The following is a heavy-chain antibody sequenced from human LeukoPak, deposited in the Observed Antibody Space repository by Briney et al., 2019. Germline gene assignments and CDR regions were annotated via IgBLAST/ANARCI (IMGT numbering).Heavy chain of an antibody. CDR3: ARRGGSSSRRSPIDY. J-gene: IGHJ4*02. CDR1: GFTFSDYW. Sequence: GGSLRLSCTASGFTFSDYWMTWVRQAPGKGPEWVANIKQDGSQRYYVDSVRGRFTISRDNAKNSLFLQMNGLRAEDTAVYYCARRGGSSSRRSPIDYWGQGTWSSSLQ. D-gene: IGHD6-6*01. V-gene: IGHV3-7*01. CDR2: IKQDGSQR.